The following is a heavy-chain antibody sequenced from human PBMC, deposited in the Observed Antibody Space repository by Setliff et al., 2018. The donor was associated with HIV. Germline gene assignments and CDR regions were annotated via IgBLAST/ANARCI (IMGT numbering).Heavy chain of an antibody. CDR2: VYASGGT. J-gene: IGHJ6*02. Sequence: SETLSLTCTVSGGSISSGDDFWTWVRQPAGQGLEWIWHVYASGGTKYDPSLQSRVVISVDPSKNQFFLRLTSVTAADTAVYFCARDLGRYTRSGFYSDYHYGVDVWGQGTTVTVSS. D-gene: IGHD3-22*01. V-gene: IGHV4-61*09. CDR1: GGSISSGDDF. CDR3: ARDLGRYTRSGFYSDYHYGVDV.